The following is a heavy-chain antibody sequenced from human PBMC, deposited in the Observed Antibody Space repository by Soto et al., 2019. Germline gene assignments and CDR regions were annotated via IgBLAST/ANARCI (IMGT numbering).Heavy chain of an antibody. CDR2: ISAGAVAT. CDR3: AKGRESSGSYRPFDY. CDR1: GFTFSSYA. Sequence: GGSLRLSCTASGFTFSSYAMSWVRQAPGKGLEWVSAISAGAVATNYADSVKGRFTISRDNSKNTLYLQMNSLRVEDTAVYYCAKGRESSGSYRPFDYWGQGTLVTVSS. V-gene: IGHV3-23*01. D-gene: IGHD3-22*01. J-gene: IGHJ4*02.